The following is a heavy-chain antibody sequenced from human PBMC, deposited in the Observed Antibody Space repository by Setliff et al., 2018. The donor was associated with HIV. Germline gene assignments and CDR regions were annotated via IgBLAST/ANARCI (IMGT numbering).Heavy chain of an antibody. Sequence: SETLSLTCTVSNVSINSYYWSWIRQPAGKGLEWIGRIYTSGSTNYNPSLKSRVTMSVDTSKNQFSLKLSSVTAADTAVYYCARSLIVPAALGDYFDYWGQGTLVTVSS. V-gene: IGHV4-4*07. D-gene: IGHD2-2*01. J-gene: IGHJ4*02. CDR1: NVSINSYY. CDR2: IYTSGST. CDR3: ARSLIVPAALGDYFDY.